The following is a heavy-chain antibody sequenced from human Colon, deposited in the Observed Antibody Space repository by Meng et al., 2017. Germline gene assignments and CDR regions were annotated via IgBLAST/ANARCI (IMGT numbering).Heavy chain of an antibody. V-gene: IGHV1-2*06. CDR3: ARENGGSDDYGGNFDY. CDR1: GYTFTGYY. D-gene: IGHD4-23*01. J-gene: IGHJ4*02. Sequence: QVQVGQSGAGVKKPGYSVKVSCKASGYTFTGYYMHWVRQAPGQGLEWMGRINPNSGGTNYAQKFQGRVTMTRDTSISTAYMELSRLRSDDTAVYYCARENGGSDDYGGNFDYWGQGTLVTVSS. CDR2: INPNSGGT.